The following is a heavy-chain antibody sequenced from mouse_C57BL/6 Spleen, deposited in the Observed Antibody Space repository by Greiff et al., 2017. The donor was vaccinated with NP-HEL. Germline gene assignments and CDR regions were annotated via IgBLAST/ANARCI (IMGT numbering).Heavy chain of an antibody. CDR2: ISSGGDYL. J-gene: IGHJ3*01. Sequence: EVKLQESGEGLVKPGGSLKLSCAASGFTFSSYAMSWVRQTPEKRLEWVAYISSGGDYLYYADTVKGRFTISRDNARNTLYLQMSILKSEDTAMYYCTRGGYGSTFAYWGQGTLVTVAA. V-gene: IGHV5-9-1*02. CDR1: GFTFSSYA. CDR3: TRGGYGSTFAY. D-gene: IGHD1-1*01.